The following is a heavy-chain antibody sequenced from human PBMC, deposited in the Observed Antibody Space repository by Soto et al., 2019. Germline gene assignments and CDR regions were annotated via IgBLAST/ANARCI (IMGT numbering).Heavy chain of an antibody. V-gene: IGHV4-59*12. CDR2: IYYSGST. CDR3: AGETYYYDSSGYCAFDI. D-gene: IGHD3-22*01. J-gene: IGHJ3*02. CDR1: GGSISSYY. Sequence: SETLSLTCTVSGGSISSYYWSWIRQPPGKGLEWIGYIYYSGSTNYNPSLKSRVTISVDTSKNQFSLKLSSVTAADTAVYYCAGETYYYDSSGYCAFDIWGQGTMVTVSS.